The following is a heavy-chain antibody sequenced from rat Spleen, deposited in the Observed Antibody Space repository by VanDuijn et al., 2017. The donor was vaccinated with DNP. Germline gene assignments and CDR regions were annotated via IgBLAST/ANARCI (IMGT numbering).Heavy chain of an antibody. CDR2: INSAGST. J-gene: IGHJ2*01. D-gene: IGHD1-6*01. CDR3: ARGDILRSFDY. Sequence: EVQLQESGPGLVKTSQSLSLTCSVTGYSITSSYRWNWIRKFPGNKLEWMGYINSAGSTNYNPSHKGRISITSDTSKNQFFLQVNSVTTEDTATYYCARGDILRSFDYWGQGVMVTVSS. CDR1: GYSITSSYR. V-gene: IGHV3-3*01.